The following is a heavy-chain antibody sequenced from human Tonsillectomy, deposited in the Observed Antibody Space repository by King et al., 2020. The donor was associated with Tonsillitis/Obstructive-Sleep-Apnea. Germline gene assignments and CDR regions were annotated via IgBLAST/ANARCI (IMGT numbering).Heavy chain of an antibody. CDR3: AHSARIMMFGAEFDY. J-gene: IGHJ4*02. V-gene: IGHV2-5*02. Sequence: LKESGPTLVKPTETLTLNCTFSGFSLSTSGVGVGWIRPPPGKALEWLALIYWDDDRRYSPSLKRRLTITKDTSKKQVVLTMTNMDPVDTATYYCAHSARIMMFGAEFDYWGQGTLVAVSS. CDR1: GFSLSTSGVG. D-gene: IGHD3/OR15-3a*01. CDR2: IYWDDDR.